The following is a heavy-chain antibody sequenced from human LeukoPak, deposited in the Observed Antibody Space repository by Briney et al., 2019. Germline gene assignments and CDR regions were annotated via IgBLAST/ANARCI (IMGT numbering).Heavy chain of an antibody. Sequence: ASVKVSCKASGYTFTGYYMHWVRQAPGQGLEWMGRINPNSGGTNYAQKFQGRVTMTRDTSISTAYMELSRLRSDDTAVYYCARAGIVATIWLLTNDYWGQGTLVTVSS. CDR1: GYTFTGYY. CDR2: INPNSGGT. J-gene: IGHJ4*02. CDR3: ARAGIVATIWLLTNDY. D-gene: IGHD5-12*01. V-gene: IGHV1-2*06.